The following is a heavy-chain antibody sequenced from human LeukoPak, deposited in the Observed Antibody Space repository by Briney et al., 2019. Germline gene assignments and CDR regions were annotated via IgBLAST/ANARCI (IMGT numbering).Heavy chain of an antibody. CDR2: INHSGST. CDR1: GGSFSGYY. Sequence: PSETLSLTCAVYGGSFSGYYWSWIRQPPGKGLEWIGEINHSGSTNYNPSLKSRVTISVDTSKNQFSLKLSSVTAADTAVYYCARGMYSSGWYWDYWGQGTTVTVSS. J-gene: IGHJ4*03. V-gene: IGHV4-34*01. D-gene: IGHD6-19*01. CDR3: ARGMYSSGWYWDY.